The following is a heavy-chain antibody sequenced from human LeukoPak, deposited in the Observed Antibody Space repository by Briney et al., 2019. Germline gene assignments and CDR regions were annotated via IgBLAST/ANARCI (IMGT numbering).Heavy chain of an antibody. V-gene: IGHV1-2*02. CDR1: GYTFTGYY. J-gene: IGHJ4*02. CDR3: ARDAVEMAPDYFDY. D-gene: IGHD5-24*01. CDR2: INPNSGGT. Sequence: ASVKVSCKASGYTFTGYYMHWVRQAPGQGLEWMGWINPNSGGTNYAQKFQGRVTMTRDTSISTAYMELSRLRSDDTAVYYCARDAVEMAPDYFDYWGQGTLVTVSS.